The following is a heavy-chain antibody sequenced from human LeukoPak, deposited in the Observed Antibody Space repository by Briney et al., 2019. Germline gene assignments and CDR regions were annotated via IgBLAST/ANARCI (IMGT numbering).Heavy chain of an antibody. CDR3: ARDRSTGSYDY. J-gene: IGHJ4*02. Sequence: PGGSLRLSCAASGFSVSDNYISWVRQAPGKGLEWVSIIYISGTTFYADSVKGRFTISRDNSKNTVYLQMNSLRAEDTAVYYCARDRSTGSYDYWGRGTLVSVSS. CDR1: GFSVSDNY. CDR2: IYISGTT. V-gene: IGHV3-53*01. D-gene: IGHD1-26*01.